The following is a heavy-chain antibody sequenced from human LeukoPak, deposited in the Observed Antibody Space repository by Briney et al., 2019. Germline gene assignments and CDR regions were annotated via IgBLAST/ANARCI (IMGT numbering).Heavy chain of an antibody. V-gene: IGHV3-33*01. CDR3: ARERFLEWLPRLRHYGMDV. CDR1: GFTFSSYG. CDR2: IWYDGSNK. Sequence: GGSLRLSCAASGFTFSSYGMHWVRQAPGKGLEWVAVIWYDGSNKYYADSVKGRFTISRDNSKNTLYLQMNSLRAEDTAVYYCARERFLEWLPRLRHYGMDVWGQGTTVTVSS. J-gene: IGHJ6*02. D-gene: IGHD3-3*01.